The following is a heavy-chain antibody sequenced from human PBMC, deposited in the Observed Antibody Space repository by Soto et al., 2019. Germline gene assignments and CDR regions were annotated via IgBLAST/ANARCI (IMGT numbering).Heavy chain of an antibody. CDR1: GDTFSSYA. J-gene: IGHJ6*02. CDR2: IITVLGTT. D-gene: IGHD2-21*01. CDR3: ARRRYCGYDCYHKHYYGMDV. Sequence: QVQLVQSGAELKKTGSSVTVSCRASGDTFSSYAVNWVRQAPGRGLEWMGRIITVLGTTDYAQNFKGRVTITAEKSTKTVYMELSSLRSDDTAVYCCARRRYCGYDCYHKHYYGMDVWGQGTTVTVAS. V-gene: IGHV1-69*08.